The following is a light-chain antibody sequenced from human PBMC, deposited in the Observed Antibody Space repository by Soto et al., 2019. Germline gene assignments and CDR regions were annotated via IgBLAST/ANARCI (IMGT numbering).Light chain of an antibody. Sequence: QSVLTQPPSASGTPGQRVTISCSGSSPNIGTNTVNWYLQLPGTAPKLLMYNNNQRPSGVPERFSGSKSGTSASLAIGGLQSEDEADYYCAAWDDSLDCFYVFGSGTKVNV. J-gene: IGLJ1*01. CDR1: SPNIGTNT. CDR2: NNN. CDR3: AAWDDSLDCFYV. V-gene: IGLV1-44*01.